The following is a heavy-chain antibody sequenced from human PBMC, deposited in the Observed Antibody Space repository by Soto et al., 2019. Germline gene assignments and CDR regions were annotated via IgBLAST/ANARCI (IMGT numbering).Heavy chain of an antibody. CDR3: AKSSSLVVPAAQLDP. CDR2: ISGSGGST. J-gene: IGHJ5*02. CDR1: GFTFSSYA. V-gene: IGHV3-23*01. Sequence: PGGSLRLSCAASGFTFSSYAISWVRQAPGKGLEWVSAISGSGGSTYSADSVKGRFTISRDNSKNTLYLQMNSLRVEDTAVYYCAKSSSLVVPAAQLDPWGQGTLVTVSS. D-gene: IGHD2-2*01.